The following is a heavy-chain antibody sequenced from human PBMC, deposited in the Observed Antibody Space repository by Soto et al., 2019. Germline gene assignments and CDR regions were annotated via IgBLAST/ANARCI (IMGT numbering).Heavy chain of an antibody. CDR1: GYIFTSYG. V-gene: IGHV1-18*01. J-gene: IGHJ4*02. D-gene: IGHD3-3*02. CDR3: AAHFPSMSRAPGAVFVT. CDR2: ISAYNGNT. Sequence: ASVKVSCKASGYIFTSYGISWVRQAPGQGLEWMGWISAYNGNTKYAQNLQGRVTLTTDTSTYTAYMELRSLQSDDTAVYYCAAHFPSMSRAPGAVFVTGGQGALVTVSS.